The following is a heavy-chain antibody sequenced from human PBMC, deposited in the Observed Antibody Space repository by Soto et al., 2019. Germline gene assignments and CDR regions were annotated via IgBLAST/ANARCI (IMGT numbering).Heavy chain of an antibody. CDR2: IIPVFGTA. D-gene: IGHD1-26*01. CDR1: GGVFRNYA. J-gene: IGHJ5*01. V-gene: IGHV1-69*06. CDR3: ARDRWGSYSFDS. Sequence: QVQLVQSGAEVKKPGSSEKVSCKASGGVFRNYAINWVRQAPGQGLEWRGGIIPVFGTADYPQKFQGRLTITADRSTTTDYMELTSLKTEDTAIYFCARDRWGSYSFDSWSQGTLVTVAS.